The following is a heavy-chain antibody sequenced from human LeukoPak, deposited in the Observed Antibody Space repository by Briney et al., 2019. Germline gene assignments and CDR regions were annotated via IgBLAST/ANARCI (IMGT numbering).Heavy chain of an antibody. V-gene: IGHV4-39*07. D-gene: IGHD7-27*01. CDR3: AGAPWGPYDF. J-gene: IGHJ4*02. Sequence: SETLSLTCTVSDDSVKSRSYYWGWIRQPPGKGLEWIGSIYYSGSICHNPSLKSRVTISIDTSKNQFSLKVGSVTAADTAVYYCAGAPWGPYDFWGQGTLVTVSS. CDR2: IYYSGSI. CDR1: DDSVKSRSYY.